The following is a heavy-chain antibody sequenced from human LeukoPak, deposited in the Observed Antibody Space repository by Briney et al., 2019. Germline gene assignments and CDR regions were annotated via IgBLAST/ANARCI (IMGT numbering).Heavy chain of an antibody. D-gene: IGHD3-10*01. CDR1: GFTFSSYG. V-gene: IGHV3-30*18. Sequence: GGSLRLSCAASGFTFSSYGMHWVRQAPGKGLEWVAVISYDGSNKYYADSVKGRFTISRDNSKNTLYLQMNSLRAEDTAVYYCAKDLSPMVRGVISPWFDPWGQGTLVTVSS. J-gene: IGHJ5*02. CDR3: AKDLSPMVRGVISPWFDP. CDR2: ISYDGSNK.